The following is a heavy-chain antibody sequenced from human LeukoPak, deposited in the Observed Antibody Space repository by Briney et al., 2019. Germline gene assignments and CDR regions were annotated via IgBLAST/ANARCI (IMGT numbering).Heavy chain of an antibody. CDR1: GGSFSGYY. V-gene: IGHV4-34*01. J-gene: IGHJ3*02. CDR2: INHSGST. Sequence: SETLSLTCAVYGGSFSGYYWSWIRQPPGKGLEWIGEINHSGSTNYNPSLESRVTISVDTSKNQFSLKLSSVTAADTAVYYCASADAFDIWGQGTMVTVSS. CDR3: ASADAFDI.